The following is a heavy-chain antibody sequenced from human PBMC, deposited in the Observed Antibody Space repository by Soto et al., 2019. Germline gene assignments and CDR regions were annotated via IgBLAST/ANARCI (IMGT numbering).Heavy chain of an antibody. J-gene: IGHJ6*02. CDR2: IDPSDSYT. V-gene: IGHV5-10-1*01. CDR3: ARRSNYYGYYYGMDV. CDR1: GYSFTSYW. D-gene: IGHD3-10*01. Sequence: PGESLKISCKGSGYSFTSYWISWVRQMPGKGLEWMGRIDPSDSYTNYSPSFQGHVTISADKSISTAYLQWSSLKASDTAMYYCARRSNYYGYYYGMDVWGQGTTVTVSS.